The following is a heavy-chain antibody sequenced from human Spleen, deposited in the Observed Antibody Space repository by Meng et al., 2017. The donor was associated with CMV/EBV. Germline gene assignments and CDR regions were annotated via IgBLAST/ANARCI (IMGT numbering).Heavy chain of an antibody. CDR1: GFTFDDYG. V-gene: IGHV3-20*04. J-gene: IGHJ4*02. Sequence: GESLKISCAASGFTFDDYGTSWVRQAPGRWLEWVSGINGVGGSTDYADSVRGRFIISRDNAKNSLYLQINSLRVEDTAFYYCARRLAGAVDYWGQGTLVTVSS. D-gene: IGHD6-13*01. CDR2: INGVGGST. CDR3: ARRLAGAVDY.